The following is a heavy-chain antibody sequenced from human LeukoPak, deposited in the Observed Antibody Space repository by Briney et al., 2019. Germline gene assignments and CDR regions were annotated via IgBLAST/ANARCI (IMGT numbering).Heavy chain of an antibody. CDR1: GGTFSSYT. Sequence: GSSVKVSCKASGGTFSSYTISWVRQAPGQGLEWMGRIIPILGIANYAQKFQGRVTITADKSTSTAYMELSSLRSEDTAVYYCASRPYCSSTSCLPDNWGQGTLVTVSS. CDR2: IIPILGIA. V-gene: IGHV1-69*02. J-gene: IGHJ4*02. D-gene: IGHD2-2*01. CDR3: ASRPYCSSTSCLPDN.